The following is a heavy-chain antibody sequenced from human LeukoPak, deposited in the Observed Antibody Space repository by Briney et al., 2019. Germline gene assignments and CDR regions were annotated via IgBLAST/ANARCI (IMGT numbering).Heavy chain of an antibody. Sequence: PSETLSLTCTVSGGSISSGNYYWSWIRQPAGRGLQWIGRIYASGSTNYNPSLKSRVTISVDTSKNQFSLKLSSVTAADTAVYYCARDSVAAAGTGSNWFDPWGQGTPVTVSS. V-gene: IGHV4-61*02. CDR2: IYASGST. J-gene: IGHJ5*02. D-gene: IGHD6-13*01. CDR3: ARDSVAAAGTGSNWFDP. CDR1: GGSISSGNYY.